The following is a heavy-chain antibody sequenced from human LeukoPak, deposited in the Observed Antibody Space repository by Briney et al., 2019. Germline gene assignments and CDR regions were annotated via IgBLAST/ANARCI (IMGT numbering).Heavy chain of an antibody. J-gene: IGHJ4*02. CDR2: IYNNGRT. V-gene: IGHV3-53*01. Sequence: GGSPRPSCVVSGFTVSNSYISWVRQAPGKGPEWVSVIYNNGRTYHANSVKGRFTISRDNSQNTVYLQMDTLRAEDTAVYYCTTIVPNVVATMVADYWGQGTLVTVSS. CDR3: TTIVPNVVATMVADY. CDR1: GFTVSNSY. D-gene: IGHD5-12*01.